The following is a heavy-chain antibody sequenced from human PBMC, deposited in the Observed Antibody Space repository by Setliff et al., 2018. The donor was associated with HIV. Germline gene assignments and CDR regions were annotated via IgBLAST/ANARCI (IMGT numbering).Heavy chain of an antibody. CDR2: IYSSGTT. D-gene: IGHD3-22*01. CDR3: ARHYYTDPFDY. CDR1: GGSISNYY. V-gene: IGHV4-4*08. J-gene: IGHJ4*02. Sequence: SETLSLTCTVSGGSISNYYWRWIRQPPGKGLEWIGYIYSSGTTDYNPSLKSRVTMSVDTSNSHFSLKLASVTAADTAVYYCARHYYTDPFDYWGQGTLVTVS.